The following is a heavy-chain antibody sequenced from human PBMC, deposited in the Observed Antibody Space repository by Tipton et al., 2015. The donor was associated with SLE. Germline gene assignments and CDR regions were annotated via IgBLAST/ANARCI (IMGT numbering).Heavy chain of an antibody. V-gene: IGHV3-21*03. CDR3: AKASAEAAAGMGDY. J-gene: IGHJ4*02. D-gene: IGHD6-13*01. Sequence: SLRLSCAASGFTFSGYYMNWVRQAPGKGLEWVSSIGGSSDFIYYADSLKGRFTLSRDIAKNSLYLQMNSLRAEDTAVYYCAKASAEAAAGMGDYWGQGTLVTVSS. CDR1: GFTFSGYY. CDR2: IGGSSDFI.